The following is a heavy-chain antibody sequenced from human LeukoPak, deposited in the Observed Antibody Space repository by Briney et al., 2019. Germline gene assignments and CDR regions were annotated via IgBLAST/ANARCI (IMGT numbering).Heavy chain of an antibody. CDR3: ARGRYGSGSYYNAHFDY. J-gene: IGHJ4*02. CDR2: ISSSSSTI. V-gene: IGHV3-48*01. Sequence: GGSLRLSCAASGFTFSSYSMNWVRQAPGKGLEWVSYISSSSSTIYYADSVKGRFTISRDNAKNSLYLQMNSLRAEDTAVYHCARGRYGSGSYYNAHFDYWGQGTLVTVSS. D-gene: IGHD3-10*01. CDR1: GFTFSSYS.